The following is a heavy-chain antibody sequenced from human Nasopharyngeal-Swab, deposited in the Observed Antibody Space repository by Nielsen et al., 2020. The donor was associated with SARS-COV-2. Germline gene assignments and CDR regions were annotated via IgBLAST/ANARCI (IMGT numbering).Heavy chain of an antibody. CDR3: AKEDSSSSVPDY. CDR2: ISWDGGST. J-gene: IGHJ4*02. Sequence: GESLKISCAASGFTFDDYTMHWVRQAPGKGLEWVSLISWDGGSTYYADSVKGRFTISRDNARNSLYLQMNSLRGEDTALYYCAKEDSSSSVPDYWGQGTLVTVSS. CDR1: GFTFDDYT. D-gene: IGHD6-6*01. V-gene: IGHV3-43*01.